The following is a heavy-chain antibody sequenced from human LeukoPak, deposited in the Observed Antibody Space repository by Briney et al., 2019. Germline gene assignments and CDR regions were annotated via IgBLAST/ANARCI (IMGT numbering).Heavy chain of an antibody. Sequence: GGSLRLSCAASGFTFSNYDMSWVRQAPGKGLEWVSSISDSGGSTYYADSVKGRFTISRDNSKNTLYLQMTNLRAADTAVYYCAKDLSRAVAADWFDPWEQGSLVTVFS. V-gene: IGHV3-23*01. CDR1: GFTFSNYD. D-gene: IGHD6-19*01. CDR3: AKDLSRAVAADWFDP. CDR2: ISDSGGST. J-gene: IGHJ5*02.